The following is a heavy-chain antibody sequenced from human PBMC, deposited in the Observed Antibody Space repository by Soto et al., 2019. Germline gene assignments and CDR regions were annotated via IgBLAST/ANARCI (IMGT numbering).Heavy chain of an antibody. CDR1: AFTFSSYG. CDR2: IKGSGGST. J-gene: IGHJ4*02. CDR3: ARFQSSRYYNPTFNY. V-gene: IGHV3-23*01. Sequence: PGGSLRLSCAASAFTFSSYGMSWVRQAPGKGLEWVSDIKGSGGSTYYADSVKGRFTISRDNSKNTLYLQLNRLRAEDTAVYYCARFQSSRYYNPTFNYWGQGTLVTVSS. D-gene: IGHD3-22*01.